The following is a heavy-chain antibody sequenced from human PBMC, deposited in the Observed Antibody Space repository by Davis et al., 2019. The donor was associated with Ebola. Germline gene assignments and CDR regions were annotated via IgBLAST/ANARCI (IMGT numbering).Heavy chain of an antibody. D-gene: IGHD3-10*01. CDR2: IIPVFGIP. CDR1: GGTFSSYG. V-gene: IGHV1-69*13. Sequence: SVKVSCKASGGTFSSYGISWVRQALGQGLDWMGGIIPVFGIPKYAQKFQGRVTITADESTSTAYMELSSLRSDDTAMYYCARGLGGSGAYFFWGQGTLVTVSS. CDR3: ARGLGGSGAYFF. J-gene: IGHJ4*02.